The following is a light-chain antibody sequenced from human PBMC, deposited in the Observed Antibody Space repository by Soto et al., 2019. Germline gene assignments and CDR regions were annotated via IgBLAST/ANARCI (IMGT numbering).Light chain of an antibody. CDR1: SSDVGGYNY. V-gene: IGLV2-14*01. J-gene: IGLJ2*01. CDR3: SSYTSSSTLVV. Sequence: QSALTQPASVSGSPGQSITISCTGTSSDVGGYNYVSWYQQHPGKAPKLMIYEVSNRPSGVSNRFSGSKSGNTASLTISGLQAEDEADYDCSSYTSSSTLVVFGGGTKLTFL. CDR2: EVS.